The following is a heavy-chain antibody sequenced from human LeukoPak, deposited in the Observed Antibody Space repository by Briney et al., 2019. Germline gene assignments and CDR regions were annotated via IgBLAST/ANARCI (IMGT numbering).Heavy chain of an antibody. CDR1: GFTFSSYV. Sequence: SGRSLRLSCAASGFTFSSYVMHWVRQAPGEGLEWVAVISFDGSSKYYGDSLKGRFTISRDNSKNTLYLQMNSLRGEDMAIYYCTRDFGWLSGFDYWGQGTLVTVSS. CDR2: ISFDGSSK. V-gene: IGHV3-30-3*01. CDR3: TRDFGWLSGFDY. J-gene: IGHJ4*02. D-gene: IGHD3-9*01.